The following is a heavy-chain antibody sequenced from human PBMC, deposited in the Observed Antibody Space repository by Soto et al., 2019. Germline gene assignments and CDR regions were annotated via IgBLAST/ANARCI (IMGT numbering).Heavy chain of an antibody. CDR3: ARSAFAVTTTLYYYYGMDV. CDR2: IIPIFGTA. D-gene: IGHD4-17*01. CDR1: GGTFSSYA. Sequence: QVQLVQSGAEVKKPGSSVKVSCKASGGTFSSYAISWVRQAPGQGLEWMGGIIPIFGTANYAHKFQGRVTITADESTSTAYMELSSLRSEDTAVYYCARSAFAVTTTLYYYYGMDVWGQGTTVTVSS. V-gene: IGHV1-69*01. J-gene: IGHJ6*02.